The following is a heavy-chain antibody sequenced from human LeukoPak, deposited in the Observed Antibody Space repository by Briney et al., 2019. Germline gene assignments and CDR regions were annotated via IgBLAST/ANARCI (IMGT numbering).Heavy chain of an antibody. CDR3: ARRLGIYFDY. J-gene: IGHJ4*02. CDR2: ISSSSSYI. CDR1: GFTFSSYS. Sequence: GGSLRLSCAASGFTFSSYSMNWVRQAPGKGLEWVSSISSSSSYIYYADSVKGRFTISRDNAKNSLYLQMNSLRAEDTAAYYCARRLGIYFDYWGQGTLVTVSP. D-gene: IGHD7-27*01. V-gene: IGHV3-21*01.